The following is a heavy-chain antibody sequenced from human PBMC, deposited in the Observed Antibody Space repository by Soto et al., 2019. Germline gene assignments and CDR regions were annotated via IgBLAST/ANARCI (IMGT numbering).Heavy chain of an antibody. CDR3: ASGVGAFDI. CDR1: GFTLDVYA. J-gene: IGHJ3*02. V-gene: IGHV3-9*01. CDR2: IIWDSGGI. D-gene: IGHD1-26*01. Sequence: EVQLVESGGGLVQPGRSLRLSCAVSGFTLDVYAMHWVRQAPGKGLEWGSGIIWDSGGIDYADSVKDRFTISRDNAKKSLYLQMIGLRCEDRVLYYCASGVGAFDIWGQGTMVTVSS.